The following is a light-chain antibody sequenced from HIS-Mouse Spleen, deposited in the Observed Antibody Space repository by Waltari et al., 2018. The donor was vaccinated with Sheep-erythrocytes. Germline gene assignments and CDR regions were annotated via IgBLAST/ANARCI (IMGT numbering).Light chain of an antibody. CDR1: SSDVGGYNY. Sequence: QSALTQPPSASGSPGQSVTISCTGTSSDVGGYNYVSWYQQHPGKAPKLMIYEVSKRPSGVPDRFSGSKSGNTASLTVSGLQAGDEADYYCSSYAGSNNWVFGGVTKLTVL. V-gene: IGLV2-8*01. CDR3: SSYAGSNNWV. J-gene: IGLJ3*02. CDR2: EVS.